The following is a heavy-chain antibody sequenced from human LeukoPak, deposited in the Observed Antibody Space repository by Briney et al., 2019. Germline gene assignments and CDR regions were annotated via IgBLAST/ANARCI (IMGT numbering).Heavy chain of an antibody. J-gene: IGHJ2*01. D-gene: IGHD4-11*01. V-gene: IGHV4-59*02. CDR2: ISYSGGT. CDR1: GGSVSSHF. CDR3: ARDFKVYSNYDWYFDL. Sequence: SETLSLTCSVSGGSVSSHFWSWIRQPPGKGLEWIGYISYSGGTNYNPSLKSRVTMSLDTSKNQFSLNLSSVTAADTAVYFCARDFKVYSNYDWYFDLWGRGTLVTVSS.